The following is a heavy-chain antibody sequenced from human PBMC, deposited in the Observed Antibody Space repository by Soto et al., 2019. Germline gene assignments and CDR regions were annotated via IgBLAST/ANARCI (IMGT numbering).Heavy chain of an antibody. CDR2: IRSKANSYAT. Sequence: EVQLVESGGGLVQPGGSLKLSCAASGFTFSGSAMHWVRQASGKGLEWVGRIRSKANSYATAYAASVKGRFTISRDDSKNTAYLQMNGLKTEDTAVYYCTRGPDPWGQGTLVTVSS. J-gene: IGHJ5*02. CDR3: TRGPDP. CDR1: GFTFSGSA. V-gene: IGHV3-73*02.